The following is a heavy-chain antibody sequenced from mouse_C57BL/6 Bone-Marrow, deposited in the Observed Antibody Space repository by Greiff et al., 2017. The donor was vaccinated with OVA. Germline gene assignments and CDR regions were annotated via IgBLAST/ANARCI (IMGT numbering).Heavy chain of an antibody. CDR2: IHPSDSDT. Sequence: QVQLKESGAELVKPGASVKVSCKASGYTFTSYWMHWVKQRPGQGLEWIGRIHPSDSDTNYNQKFKGKATLTVDKSSSTAYMQLSSLTSEDSAVYYCAISYDGYYVVPYWGQGTLVTVSA. J-gene: IGHJ3*01. V-gene: IGHV1-74*01. CDR3: AISYDGYYVVPY. CDR1: GYTFTSYW. D-gene: IGHD2-3*01.